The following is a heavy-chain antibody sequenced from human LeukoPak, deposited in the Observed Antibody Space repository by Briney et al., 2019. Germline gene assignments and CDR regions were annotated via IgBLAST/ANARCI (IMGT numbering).Heavy chain of an antibody. CDR1: GGSISSGHSS. CDR2: IYHSGST. Sequence: SETLSLTCAVSGGSISSGHSSWNWFRQPPGKGLEWIGYIYHSGSTYYNPSLKSRVAISVDRSKNQFSLKLRSVTAADTALYYCARGGTAFDIWGQGTMVTVSS. J-gene: IGHJ3*02. CDR3: ARGGTAFDI. D-gene: IGHD1-26*01. V-gene: IGHV4-30-2*01.